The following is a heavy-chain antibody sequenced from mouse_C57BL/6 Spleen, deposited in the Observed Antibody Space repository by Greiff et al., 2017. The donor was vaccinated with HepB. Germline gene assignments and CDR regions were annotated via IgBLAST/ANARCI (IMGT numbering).Heavy chain of an antibody. V-gene: IGHV1-75*01. CDR1: GYTFTDYY. D-gene: IGHD1-2*01. J-gene: IGHJ2*01. CDR3: ARGDYYGNFDY. CDR2: IFPGSGST. Sequence: QVQLQQSGPELVKPGASVKISCKASGYTFTDYYINWVKQRPGQGLEWIGWIFPGSGSTYYNEKFKGKATITVDTSASTAYMLLSSLTSEDSAVYFCARGDYYGNFDYWGQGTTLTVSS.